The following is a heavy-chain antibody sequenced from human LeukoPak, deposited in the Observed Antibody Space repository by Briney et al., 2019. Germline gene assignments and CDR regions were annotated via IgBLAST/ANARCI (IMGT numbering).Heavy chain of an antibody. V-gene: IGHV4-59*01. CDR3: ARQPYSSSWSDY. CDR1: GGSIGSYY. Sequence: SETLSLTCTVSGGSIGSYYWSWIRQPPGKGLEWIGYIYYSGSTNYNPSLKSRVTISVDTSKNQFSLKLSSVTAADTAVYYCARQPYSSSWSDYWGQGTLVTVSS. J-gene: IGHJ4*02. CDR2: IYYSGST. D-gene: IGHD6-13*01.